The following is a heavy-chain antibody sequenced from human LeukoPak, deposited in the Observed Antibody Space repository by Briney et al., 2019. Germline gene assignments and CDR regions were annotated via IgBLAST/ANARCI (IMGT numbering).Heavy chain of an antibody. D-gene: IGHD2-15*01. CDR3: ARWSLRGCSGSPCFDY. CDR2: LTESGRT. CDR1: GGSFSGYF. Sequence: SETLPLTCAVYGGSFSGYFWSWIRQPPGKGLEWIGELTESGRTSYNPSLKSRVTIAEDTSKNQFSLKLGSVTAADTAVYYCARWSLRGCSGSPCFDYWGQGTLVTVSS. V-gene: IGHV4-34*01. J-gene: IGHJ4*02.